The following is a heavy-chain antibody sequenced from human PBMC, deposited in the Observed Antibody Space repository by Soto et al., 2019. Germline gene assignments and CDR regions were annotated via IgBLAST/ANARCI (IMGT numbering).Heavy chain of an antibody. CDR2: ISGSGGTT. CDR3: ALRYCSRTTCPPLNSYFYMDV. D-gene: IGHD2-2*01. J-gene: IGHJ6*03. Sequence: GGSLRLSCAASGFTFSNHAMAWVRQAPGKGLEWGSGISGSGGTTFYAGSVKGRFAISRDNSKNTLYMQIGSLRAEDTALYYCALRYCSRTTCPPLNSYFYMDVWGKGTTVTVSS. V-gene: IGHV3-23*01. CDR1: GFTFSNHA.